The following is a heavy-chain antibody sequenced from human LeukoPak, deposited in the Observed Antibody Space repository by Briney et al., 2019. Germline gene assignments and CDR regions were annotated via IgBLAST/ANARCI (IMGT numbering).Heavy chain of an antibody. CDR3: ATPRGYSSGWSGIFDY. D-gene: IGHD6-19*01. J-gene: IGHJ4*02. Sequence: SATPSLTCTVSGASVSSGSYYWSWIRQPPGKGLEWIGYTYYSGTTRYNPSLKSRVTISLDTSKNQFSLKLSSVTAADTAVYYCATPRGYSSGWSGIFDYWGQGALVTVSS. V-gene: IGHV4-61*01. CDR1: GASVSSGSYY. CDR2: TYYSGTT.